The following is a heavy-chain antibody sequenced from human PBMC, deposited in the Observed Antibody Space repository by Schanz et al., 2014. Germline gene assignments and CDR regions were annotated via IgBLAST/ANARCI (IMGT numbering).Heavy chain of an antibody. Sequence: EVQLVESGGGLVQPGGSLRLSCTASGFTFSDYWMSWVRQAPGKGLEWVSYISGSSRTIYYADSMKGRFTISRDNAKNSLYLQMNSLRAEDTAVYYCARGGPAYYFDDWGQGTLVTVSS. CDR2: ISGSSRTI. CDR3: ARGGPAYYFDD. V-gene: IGHV3-48*04. J-gene: IGHJ4*02. CDR1: GFTFSDYW.